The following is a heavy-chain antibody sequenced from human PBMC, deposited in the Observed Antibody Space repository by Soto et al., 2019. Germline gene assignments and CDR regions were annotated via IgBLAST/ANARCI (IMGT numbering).Heavy chain of an antibody. D-gene: IGHD6-19*01. J-gene: IGHJ4*02. CDR2: IAGEGIST. Sequence: EVHLEESGGGLVQPGGSLRLSCAASGFTFSRYWMHWVRQAPGKGLVWVSRIAGEGISTNYADSVKGRFTASRDNAKNTVYLEMSSLRAEDTAVYYCIRDLRSGDFWGQGTLVTVSS. CDR1: GFTFSRYW. V-gene: IGHV3-74*01. CDR3: IRDLRSGDF.